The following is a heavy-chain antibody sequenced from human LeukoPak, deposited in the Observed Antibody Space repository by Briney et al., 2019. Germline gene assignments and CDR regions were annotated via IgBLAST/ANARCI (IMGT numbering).Heavy chain of an antibody. CDR3: TRVRGYNFAYDSYYGMDV. J-gene: IGHJ6*02. CDR2: IYYSGST. CDR1: GGSITSDY. Sequence: PSETLSLTCTVSGGSITSDYWSWIRQPPGKGLEWIGYIYYSGSTNYNPSLKSRVTISVDTSKNQFSLHLRSVTAADTAVYYCTRVRGYNFAYDSYYGMDVWGQGTTVTVSS. D-gene: IGHD5-18*01. V-gene: IGHV4-59*01.